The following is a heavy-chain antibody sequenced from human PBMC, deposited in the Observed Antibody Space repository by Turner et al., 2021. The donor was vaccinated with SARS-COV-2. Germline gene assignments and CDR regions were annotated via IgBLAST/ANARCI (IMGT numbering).Heavy chain of an antibody. CDR2: IYYSGST. Sequence: QLPLQESGPGLVKPSETLSLTCTGSGGPISSSSYYWGWIRQPPGKGLEWIGSIYYSGSTYYNPSLKSRVTISVDTSKNQFSLKLSSVTAADTAVYYCAGEVVVLTTTHYGMDVWGQGTTVTVSS. J-gene: IGHJ6*02. CDR1: GGPISSSSYY. V-gene: IGHV4-39*01. CDR3: AGEVVVLTTTHYGMDV. D-gene: IGHD1-26*01.